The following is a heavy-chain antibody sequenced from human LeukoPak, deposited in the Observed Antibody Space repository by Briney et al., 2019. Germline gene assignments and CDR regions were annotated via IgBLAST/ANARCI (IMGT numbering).Heavy chain of an antibody. J-gene: IGHJ6*04. V-gene: IGHV3-11*04. CDR1: GLTFSDYY. CDR2: ISSSGSSI. CDR3: AELGITMIGGV. Sequence: GGSLRLSCAASGLTFSDYYMSWIRQAPGKGLEWISYISSSGSSIYYADSVKGRFTISRDNAKNSLYLQMNSLRAEDTAVYYCAELGITMIGGVWGKGTTVTISS. D-gene: IGHD3-10*02.